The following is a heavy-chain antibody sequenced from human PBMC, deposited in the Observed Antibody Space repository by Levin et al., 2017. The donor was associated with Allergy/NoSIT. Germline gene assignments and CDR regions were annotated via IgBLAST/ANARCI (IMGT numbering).Heavy chain of an antibody. J-gene: IGHJ4*02. Sequence: GGSLRLSCAASGFPFSAFAMNWVRQAPGKGLEWISYISDRGTTTTYADSVKGRFTVSRDNARNSLFLQMDSLRVEDTAVYFCATAAAFVFSQECWGQGTLVTVSS. CDR1: GFPFSAFA. D-gene: IGHD6-25*01. CDR2: ISDRGTTT. CDR3: ATAAAFVFSQEC. V-gene: IGHV3-48*04.